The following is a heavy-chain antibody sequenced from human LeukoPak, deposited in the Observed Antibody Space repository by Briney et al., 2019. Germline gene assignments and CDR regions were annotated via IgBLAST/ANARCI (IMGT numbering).Heavy chain of an antibody. J-gene: IGHJ4*02. CDR1: GFTFSSYS. Sequence: GGSLRLSCAASGFTFSSYSMNWVRQAPGKGLEWVTFIQYDGSKKYYADSVKGRFTISRDNAKNSLYLQMNSLRAEDTAVYYCARGARGDVYYFDYWGQGTLVTVSS. V-gene: IGHV3-30*02. D-gene: IGHD2-21*02. CDR2: IQYDGSKK. CDR3: ARGARGDVYYFDY.